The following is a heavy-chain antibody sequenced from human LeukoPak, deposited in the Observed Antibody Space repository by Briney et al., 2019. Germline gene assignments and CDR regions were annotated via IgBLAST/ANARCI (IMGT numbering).Heavy chain of an antibody. V-gene: IGHV1-8*01. CDR2: MNPNCGNT. CDR3: ARFPSLAAGLGTYYYGMDV. Sequence: ASVKVSCKACGYTFTSYDIIWVRQATGQGLEWMGWMNPNCGNTGYAQKFQGRITITRNTTISTAYNELSSLRSEDTAVYYCARFPSLAAGLGTYYYGMDVWGQGTTVTVSS. D-gene: IGHD6-13*01. J-gene: IGHJ6*02. CDR1: GYTFTSYD.